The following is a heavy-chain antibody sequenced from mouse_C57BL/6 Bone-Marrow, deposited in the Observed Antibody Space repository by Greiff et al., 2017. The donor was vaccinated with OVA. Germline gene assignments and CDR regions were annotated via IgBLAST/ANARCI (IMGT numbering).Heavy chain of an antibody. V-gene: IGHV3-6*01. Sequence: EVKLVESGPGLVKPSQSLSLTCSVTGYSITSGYYWNWIRQFPGNKLEWMGYISYDGSNNYNPSLKNRISITRDTSKNQFFLKLNSVTTEDTATYYCAYGYGESWFAYWGQGTLVTVSA. J-gene: IGHJ3*01. CDR1: GYSITSGYY. CDR3: AYGYGESWFAY. D-gene: IGHD2-2*01. CDR2: ISYDGSN.